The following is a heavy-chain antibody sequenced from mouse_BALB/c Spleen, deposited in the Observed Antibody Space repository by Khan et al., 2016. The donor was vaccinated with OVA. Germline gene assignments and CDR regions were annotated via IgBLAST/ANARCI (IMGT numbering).Heavy chain of an antibody. CDR2: INPSNGYT. V-gene: IGHV1-4*01. D-gene: IGHD2-14*01. Sequence: QVQLQQSGAELARPGASVRMSCKASGYTFTSYTIHWIKKRPGPGLEWIGYINPSNGYTNYNQKFKDKATLTTDKYSTTAYLQLSSLTSDDSAVYNCVRDGAYHRNDGWFAYWGQGTLVTVSA. CDR1: GYTFTSYT. J-gene: IGHJ3*01. CDR3: VRDGAYHRNDGWFAY.